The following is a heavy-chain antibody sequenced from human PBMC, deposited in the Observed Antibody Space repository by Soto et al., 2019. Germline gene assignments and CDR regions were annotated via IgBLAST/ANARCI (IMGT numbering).Heavy chain of an antibody. CDR1: GDSVSSASYF. CDR2: VSYTGNK. V-gene: IGHV4-61*01. D-gene: IGHD6-19*01. CDR3: ARSVAVPGAHIDY. Sequence: SETLSLTCTVSGDSVSSASYFWSWIRQPPGKGLEWIGYVSYTGNKNQKPSLRSRVTMSVDPSQNRFSLRLTSVTAADTAVYYCARSVAVPGAHIDYWGQGTQVTVSS. J-gene: IGHJ4*02.